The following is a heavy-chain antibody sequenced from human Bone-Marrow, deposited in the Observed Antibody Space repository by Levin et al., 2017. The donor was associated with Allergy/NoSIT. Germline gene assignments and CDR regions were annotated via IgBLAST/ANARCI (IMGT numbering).Heavy chain of an antibody. V-gene: IGHV3-21*01. D-gene: IGHD1-1*01. Sequence: GGSLRLSCVASGFTFNTYTLTWVRQTPGKGLEWVSSITSLSRYIYYADSVKGRFTITRDNAKNSVYLQMSSLRVDDTAVYYCARDPILERSGTYYYYGMDVWGLGTTVTVSS. CDR2: ITSLSRYI. CDR3: ARDPILERSGTYYYYGMDV. J-gene: IGHJ6*02. CDR1: GFTFNTYT.